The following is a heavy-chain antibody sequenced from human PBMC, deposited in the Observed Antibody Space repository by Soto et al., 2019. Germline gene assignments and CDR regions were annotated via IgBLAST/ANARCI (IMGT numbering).Heavy chain of an antibody. Sequence: XGSLRLTCVASGFTFSSTAMSWVRQAPGKGLDWVSAISNSGTATYYADSVKGRFTISRDNSENTVFLQMNSLRAGDTALYYCSTGGHWGQGTQVTVSS. CDR2: ISNSGTAT. CDR1: GFTFSSTA. J-gene: IGHJ4*02. V-gene: IGHV3-23*01. CDR3: STGGH.